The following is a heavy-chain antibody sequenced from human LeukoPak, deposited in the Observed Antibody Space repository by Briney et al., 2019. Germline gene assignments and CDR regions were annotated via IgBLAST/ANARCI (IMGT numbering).Heavy chain of an antibody. CDR2: IRSKAYGGTT. J-gene: IGHJ3*02. V-gene: IGHV3-49*03. CDR3: TRDPFRYEIGGPEMATEMGHDAFDI. Sequence: GGSLRLSCAASGFTFSSYSMSWFRQAPGKGLEWVGFIRSKAYGGTTEYAASMKGRFTISRDDSKSIAYLQMNSLKTEDTAVYYCTRDPFRYEIGGPEMATEMGHDAFDIWGQGTMVTVSS. D-gene: IGHD5-24*01. CDR1: GFTFSSYS.